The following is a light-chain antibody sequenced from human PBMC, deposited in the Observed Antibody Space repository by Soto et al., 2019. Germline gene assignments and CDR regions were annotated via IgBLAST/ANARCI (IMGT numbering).Light chain of an antibody. CDR2: ASC. Sequence: IQLTQSPSSLSASVGDRVTVTCRASQGIGTYLAWYQQQTGKAPTFXIYASCTLQTGVPSRFSGSGSGTDFSLTISSLHPEDFATYYCQQVDSCTRTFGQGTKVDIK. J-gene: IGKJ1*01. CDR3: QQVDSCTRT. CDR1: QGIGTY. V-gene: IGKV1-9*01.